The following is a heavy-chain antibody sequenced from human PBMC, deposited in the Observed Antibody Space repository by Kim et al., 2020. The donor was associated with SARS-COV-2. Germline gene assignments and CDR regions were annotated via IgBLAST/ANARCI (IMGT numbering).Heavy chain of an antibody. Sequence: SVKVSCKASGGTFISSGVAWVRQAPGQGLEWMGGIIPIFGTTTYAQKYQGRVTITADESTNAAYMELTSLGSEDTAVYYCARLPMIETEPDYWGQGTLVTVSS. CDR1: GGTFISSG. CDR3: ARLPMIETEPDY. D-gene: IGHD3-16*01. V-gene: IGHV1-69*13. CDR2: IIPIFGTT. J-gene: IGHJ4*02.